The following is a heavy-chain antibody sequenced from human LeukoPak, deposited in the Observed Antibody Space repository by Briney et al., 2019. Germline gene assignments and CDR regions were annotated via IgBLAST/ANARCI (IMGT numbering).Heavy chain of an antibody. J-gene: IGHJ4*02. V-gene: IGHV1-3*01. D-gene: IGHD3-10*01. CDR2: INAGNGNT. Sequence: ASVKVSCKASGYTFTSYAMHWVRQAPGQRLEWMGWINAGNGNTKYSQKLQGRVTITRDTSASTAYMELSSLRSEDTAVYYCARISSAMVRGVINPLVYWGQGTLVTVSS. CDR3: ARISSAMVRGVINPLVY. CDR1: GYTFTSYA.